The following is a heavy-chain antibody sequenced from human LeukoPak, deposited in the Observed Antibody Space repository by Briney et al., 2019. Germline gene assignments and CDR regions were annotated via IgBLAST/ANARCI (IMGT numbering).Heavy chain of an antibody. CDR1: GGTFSSYA. CDR3: ASLRYSYGYPSPEPFDY. CDR2: IIPIFGTA. D-gene: IGHD5-18*01. Sequence: ASVKVSCKASGGTFSSYAISWVRQAPGQGLEWMGGIIPIFGTANYAQKFQGRVTITADKSTSTAYMELSSLRSEDTAVYYCASLRYSYGYPSPEPFDYWGQGTLVTVSS. J-gene: IGHJ4*02. V-gene: IGHV1-69*06.